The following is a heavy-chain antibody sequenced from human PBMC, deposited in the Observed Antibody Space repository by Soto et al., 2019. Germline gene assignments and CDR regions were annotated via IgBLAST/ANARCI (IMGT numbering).Heavy chain of an antibody. V-gene: IGHV1-46*01. Sequence: VSVKVSCKASGYTFTNYHIHWVRQAPEDGLEWMGRINPSGGTTIYAQKFHGRVTMTRDTSTSTVYMELSSLRSEDTAVYYCAREVLIDLNYFDYWGQGALVTVSS. J-gene: IGHJ4*02. CDR2: INPSGGTT. D-gene: IGHD2-21*01. CDR3: AREVLIDLNYFDY. CDR1: GYTFTNYH.